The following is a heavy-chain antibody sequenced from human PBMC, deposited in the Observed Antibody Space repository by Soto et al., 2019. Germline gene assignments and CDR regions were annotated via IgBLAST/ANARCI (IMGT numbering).Heavy chain of an antibody. CDR3: AREGAVPAAIGHSHYGMDV. V-gene: IGHV3-30*07. CDR2: ISYDGNNK. Sequence: PGGSLRLACAASEFTFSKFDMHWVRQAPCKWLGWVSVISYDGNNKYYADSVKGRFSISRDNSKNTLSLHINSLRDEDKGVYFCAREGAVPAAIGHSHYGMDVWGQGTTVTVSS. CDR1: EFTFSKFD. D-gene: IGHD2-2*02. J-gene: IGHJ6*02.